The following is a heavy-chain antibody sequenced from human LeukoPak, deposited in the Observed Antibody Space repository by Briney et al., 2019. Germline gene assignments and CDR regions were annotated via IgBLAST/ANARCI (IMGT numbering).Heavy chain of an antibody. CDR2: ISGSGGST. D-gene: IGHD5-18*01. CDR1: GFTFSSYA. J-gene: IGHJ4*02. Sequence: GGSLRLSCAASGFTFSSYAMSWVRQAPGKGLEWVPAISGSGGSTYYADSVKGRFTISRDNSKNMLYLQMNSLRAEDTAVYYCAKDYEDTATYIDYWGQGTLVTVSS. CDR3: AKDYEDTATYIDY. V-gene: IGHV3-23*01.